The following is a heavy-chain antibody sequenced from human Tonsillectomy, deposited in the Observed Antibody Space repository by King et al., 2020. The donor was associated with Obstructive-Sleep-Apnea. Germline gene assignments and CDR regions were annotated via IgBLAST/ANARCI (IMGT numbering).Heavy chain of an antibody. CDR2: IYYSGST. J-gene: IGHJ4*02. D-gene: IGHD3-16*01. Sequence: VQLQESGPGLVKSWETLSLTCSVSGGSISSYYWSWIRQSPGKGLEWIGYIYYSGSTRYNPSLKSRVTISVDTSRNEFSLKLSSVTAADTTVYYCARGGDYFEYWGQGTLVTVSS. V-gene: IGHV4-59*01. CDR1: GGSISSYY. CDR3: ARGGDYFEY.